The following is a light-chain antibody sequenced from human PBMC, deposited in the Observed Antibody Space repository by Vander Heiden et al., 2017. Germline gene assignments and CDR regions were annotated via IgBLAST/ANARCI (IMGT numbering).Light chain of an antibody. V-gene: IGLV2-23*02. CDR1: SSDVGSYNL. CDR2: EVS. J-gene: IGLJ2*01. CDR3: CSYAGSSNYLV. Sequence: SPGQSITISCTGTSSDVGSYNLVSWYQQHPGKAPKLMIYEVSKRPTGVSNRFSGSKSGNTASLTISGLQAEDEADYYCCSYAGSSNYLVFGGGTKRTVL.